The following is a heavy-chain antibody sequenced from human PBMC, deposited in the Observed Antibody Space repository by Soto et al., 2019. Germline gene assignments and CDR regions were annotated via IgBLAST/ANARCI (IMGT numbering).Heavy chain of an antibody. V-gene: IGHV3-9*01. CDR2: ISWNSGSI. Sequence: PGGSLKLSSAASGFTCDDYAIHWVRQPPGKGLEWSSVISWNSGSIGYADSVKGRLTISRDNAKNSLYLQMNSLRAEDTALYYCAKITGTNAFDIWGQGTMVTVSS. D-gene: IGHD1-7*01. CDR3: AKITGTNAFDI. CDR1: GFTCDDYA. J-gene: IGHJ3*02.